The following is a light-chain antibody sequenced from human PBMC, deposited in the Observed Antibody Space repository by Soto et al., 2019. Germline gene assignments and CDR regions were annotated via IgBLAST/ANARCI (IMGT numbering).Light chain of an antibody. V-gene: IGKV1-39*01. J-gene: IGKJ1*01. Sequence: DIQMTQSPSSLSASVGNRVTITCRTSQSINTYLNWYQQTPGKAPKLLIYAASHLQSGVPSRFSGSGSGTDFTLTISSLQPEDFATYYCQQSYSTPQTFGQGTKVDIK. CDR1: QSINTY. CDR3: QQSYSTPQT. CDR2: AAS.